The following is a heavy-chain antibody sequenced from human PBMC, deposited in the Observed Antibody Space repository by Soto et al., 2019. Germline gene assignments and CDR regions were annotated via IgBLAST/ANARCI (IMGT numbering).Heavy chain of an antibody. CDR1: GFPFSSYS. CDR2: ISSNGGST. Sequence: GGSLSLSCAASGFPFSSYSMHWVRQAPGKGLEYVSAISSNGGSTYYANSVKGRFTISRDNSKNTLYLQMGSLRAEDMAVYYCARGVITIIGVVHNWFDPWGQGTLVTVSS. D-gene: IGHD3-3*01. V-gene: IGHV3-64*01. CDR3: ARGVITIIGVVHNWFDP. J-gene: IGHJ5*02.